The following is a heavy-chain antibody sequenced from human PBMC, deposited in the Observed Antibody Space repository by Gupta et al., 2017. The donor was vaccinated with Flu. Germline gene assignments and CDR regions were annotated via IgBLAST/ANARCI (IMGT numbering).Heavy chain of an antibody. CDR1: GASIRRSNW. J-gene: IGHJ6*02. CDR2: IYHSGST. D-gene: IGHD3-16*01. CDR3: TRWVGVSSPHYYYGMDV. Sequence: QVQLQESGPGLVEPSGTLSLTCAVSGASIRRSNWWAWVRQSPGGELEWIGEIYHSGSTNYNPSLKSRVSISIDTSKNQFSLSLTSVTAADTAVYYCTRWVGVSSPHYYYGMDVWGQGTTVTVS. V-gene: IGHV4-4*02.